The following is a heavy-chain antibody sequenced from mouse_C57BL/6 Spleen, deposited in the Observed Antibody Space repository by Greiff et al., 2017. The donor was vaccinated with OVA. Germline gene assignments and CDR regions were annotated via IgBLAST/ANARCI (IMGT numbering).Heavy chain of an antibody. J-gene: IGHJ4*01. CDR3: TREGDYYAMDY. CDR1: GFTFSSYA. CDR2: ISSGGDYI. Sequence: DVMLVESGEGLVKPGGSLKLSCAASGFTFSSYAMSWVRQTPEKRLEWVAYISSGGDYIYYADTVKGRFTISRDNARNTLYLQMSSLKSEDTAMYYCTREGDYYAMDYWGQGTSVTVSS. V-gene: IGHV5-9-1*02.